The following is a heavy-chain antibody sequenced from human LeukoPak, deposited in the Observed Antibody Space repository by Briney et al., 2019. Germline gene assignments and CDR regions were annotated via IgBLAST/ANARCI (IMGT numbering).Heavy chain of an antibody. J-gene: IGHJ3*02. D-gene: IGHD2-2*01. Sequence: ASVKVSCKVSGYTLTELSVHWVRQAPGKGLEWMGNFDPKDGDTIYAQRFQGRVTMTEDTSTHTAYMELSSLRSEDTAVYYCAREGPYQPQAHDAFDIWGQGTMVTVSS. CDR1: GYTLTELS. CDR2: FDPKDGDT. V-gene: IGHV1-24*01. CDR3: AREGPYQPQAHDAFDI.